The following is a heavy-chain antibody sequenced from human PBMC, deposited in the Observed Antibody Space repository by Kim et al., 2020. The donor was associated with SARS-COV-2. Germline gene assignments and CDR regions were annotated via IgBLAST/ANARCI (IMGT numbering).Heavy chain of an antibody. D-gene: IGHD3-10*02. J-gene: IGHJ4*02. V-gene: IGHV3-7*01. Sequence: GSASYYVDSVTGRFTISRDNAKTSLYLQMNSLRVEDTAVYYCARSVFGDNYWGQGTLDSVSS. CDR2: GSAS. CDR3: ARSVFGDNY.